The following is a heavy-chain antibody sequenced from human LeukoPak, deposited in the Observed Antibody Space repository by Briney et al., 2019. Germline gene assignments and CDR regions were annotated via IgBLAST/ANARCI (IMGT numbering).Heavy chain of an antibody. CDR3: ARPVPSRLGWFDP. Sequence: SETLSLTCSASGGSISSSNYYWGWIRQPPGKGLEWIGSIYYSGSTYYNPSLKSRVTISVDTSKNQFSLKLSSVTAADTAVYYCARPVPSRLGWFDPWGQGTLVTVSS. CDR2: IYYSGST. D-gene: IGHD1-1*01. V-gene: IGHV4-39*01. CDR1: GGSISSSNYY. J-gene: IGHJ5*02.